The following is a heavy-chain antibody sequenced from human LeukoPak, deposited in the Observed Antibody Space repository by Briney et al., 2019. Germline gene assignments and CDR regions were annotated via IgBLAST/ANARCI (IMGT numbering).Heavy chain of an antibody. D-gene: IGHD2-15*01. CDR3: ARVPIYCSGGSCYSRPYYYGMDV. J-gene: IGHJ6*02. CDR1: GYTFTGYY. CDR2: INPNSGGT. V-gene: IGHV1-2*02. Sequence: ASVKVSCKASGYTFTGYYMHWVRQAPGQGLEWMGWINPNSGGTNYAQKFQGRVTMTRDTSISTAYMELSRLRSDDTAVYYCARVPIYCSGGSCYSRPYYYGMDVWGQGTTATVSS.